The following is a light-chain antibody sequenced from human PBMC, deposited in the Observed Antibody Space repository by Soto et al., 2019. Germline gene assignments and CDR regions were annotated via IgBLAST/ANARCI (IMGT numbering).Light chain of an antibody. CDR1: QSVLYSSNNKDY. CDR2: WAS. V-gene: IGKV4-1*01. CDR3: QHYCDRPLT. J-gene: IGKJ4*01. Sequence: DIVVTQSPDSLALSLGERATINCKSSQSVLYSSNNKDYLAWYQQKPGQPPKLLIYWASTRESGVPDRFSGSGSGTDLPLTISSLQAEDVAVYYCQHYCDRPLTFGGGTKVEIK.